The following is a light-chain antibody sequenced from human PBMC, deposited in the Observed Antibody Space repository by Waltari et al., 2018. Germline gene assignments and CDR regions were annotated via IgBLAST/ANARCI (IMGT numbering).Light chain of an antibody. J-gene: IGKJ4*01. CDR3: QQSYSTSQRT. CDR1: QSISTY. CDR2: AAS. Sequence: DIQMTQSPSSLSASVGDRVPITCRASQSISTYLNWYQQKPGKAPKVLIYAASSLQSGVPSRFSGSGSGTDFTLTISSLQPEDFATYYCQQSYSTSQRTFGGGTKVEIK. V-gene: IGKV1-39*01.